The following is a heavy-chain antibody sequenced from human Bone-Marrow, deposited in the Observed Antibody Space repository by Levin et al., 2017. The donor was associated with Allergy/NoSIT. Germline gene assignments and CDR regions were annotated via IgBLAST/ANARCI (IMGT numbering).Heavy chain of an antibody. D-gene: IGHD1-26*01. J-gene: IGHJ4*02. CDR1: GDSVSTSSVA. Sequence: SETLSLTCAISGDSVSTSSVAWNWIRQSPSRGLEWLGRTYHRYNKWSTDYAVSVKSRKIVTPDTAKNQFSLQLKSVTPEDTAVYYCVRGAKSGFDYWGQGTLVTVSS. V-gene: IGHV6-1*01. CDR3: VRGAKSGFDY. CDR2: TYHRYNKWST.